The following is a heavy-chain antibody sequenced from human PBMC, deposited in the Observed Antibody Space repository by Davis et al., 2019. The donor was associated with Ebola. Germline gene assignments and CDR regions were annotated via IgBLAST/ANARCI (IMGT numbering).Heavy chain of an antibody. CDR3: LIGSDY. Sequence: ETLSLTCAVYGGSFSGYYWSWIRQSPGKGLEWVANIKQDGSEKYYVDSVKGRFTISRDNAKNSLYLQMNSLRAEDTAVYYCLIGSDYWGQGTLVTVSS. V-gene: IGHV3-7*01. CDR2: IKQDGSEK. D-gene: IGHD3-16*01. J-gene: IGHJ4*02. CDR1: GGSFSGYY.